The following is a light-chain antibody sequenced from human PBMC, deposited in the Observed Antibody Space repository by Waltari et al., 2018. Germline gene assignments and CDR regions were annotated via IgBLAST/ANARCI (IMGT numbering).Light chain of an antibody. CDR1: QSIGSW. J-gene: IGKJ4*01. CDR2: KAS. CDR3: QQLNSYPLT. Sequence: DIQLTQSPSTLSASVGDRVTITCRASQSIGSWLAWYQQKPGKAPKLLIYKASSLESGVPSRFSGSGSGTEFTLTINSLQPDDSATYYCQQLNSYPLTFGGGTKVEIK. V-gene: IGKV1-5*03.